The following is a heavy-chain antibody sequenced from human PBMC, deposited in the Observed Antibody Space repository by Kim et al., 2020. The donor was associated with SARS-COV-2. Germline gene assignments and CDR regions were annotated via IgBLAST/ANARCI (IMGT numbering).Heavy chain of an antibody. D-gene: IGHD5-18*01. CDR1: GFILNTYA. Sequence: GGSLRLSCAGSGFILNTYAMTWVRQAPGKGLAWVSTISNSGTNTYYADSVKGRFTISRDNSKNTLYLQMDGLRVEDTALYYCAKTPGGYGLGLRQGWFDSWGQGTLVTVSS. CDR2: ISNSGTNT. CDR3: AKTPGGYGLGLRQGWFDS. J-gene: IGHJ5*01. V-gene: IGHV3-23*01.